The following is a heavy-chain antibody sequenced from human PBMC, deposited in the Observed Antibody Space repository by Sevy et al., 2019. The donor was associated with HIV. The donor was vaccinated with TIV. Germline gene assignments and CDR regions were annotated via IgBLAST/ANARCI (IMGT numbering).Heavy chain of an antibody. V-gene: IGHV3-23*01. Sequence: GGSLRLSCAASGFTFSIYAMTWVRQAPGKGLEWVSVISFSGGSTYYADSVKGRFTISRDNSKNTLYLQMISLRAEDTAVYYCAKDRVSGTYYTGDFDYWGQGTLVTVSS. CDR3: AKDRVSGTYYTGDFDY. D-gene: IGHD3-10*01. CDR2: ISFSGGST. J-gene: IGHJ4*02. CDR1: GFTFSIYA.